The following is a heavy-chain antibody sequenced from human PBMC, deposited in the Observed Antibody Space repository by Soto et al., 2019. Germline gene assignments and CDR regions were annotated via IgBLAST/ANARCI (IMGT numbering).Heavy chain of an antibody. Sequence: QMQLVQSGPEVKKPGTSVKVSCKASGFTFPSSAVQWVRQARGQRLEWIARIVVGSGNTNYAQKLPERLTTSRDMSTNTAYMELSSLRSEDTAVYYCAAGPYYYDTSGSYFDYWGQGTLVTVSS. V-gene: IGHV1-58*01. CDR3: AAGPYYYDTSGSYFDY. CDR2: IVVGSGNT. CDR1: GFTFPSSA. J-gene: IGHJ4*02. D-gene: IGHD3-22*01.